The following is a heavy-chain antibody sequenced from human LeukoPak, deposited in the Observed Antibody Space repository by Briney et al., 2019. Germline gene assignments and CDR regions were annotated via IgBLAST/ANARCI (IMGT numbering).Heavy chain of an antibody. CDR3: AREEAAAKDY. CDR2: ISSSSSYI. D-gene: IGHD6-13*01. CDR1: GFTFSSYS. Sequence: GGSLRLSCAASGFTFSSYSMNWVRQAPGKGLEWVSSISSSSSYIYYADSVKGRFTISRDNAKNSLYLQMNSLRAGDTAVYYCAREEAAAKDYWGQGTLVTVSS. J-gene: IGHJ4*02. V-gene: IGHV3-21*01.